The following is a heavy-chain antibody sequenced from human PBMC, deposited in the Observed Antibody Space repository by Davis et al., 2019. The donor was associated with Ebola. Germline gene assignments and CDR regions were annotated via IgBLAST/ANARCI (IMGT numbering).Heavy chain of an antibody. D-gene: IGHD3-9*01. J-gene: IGHJ4*02. CDR2: ISGFNTNT. Sequence: SVTVSRKPSGYTFTSYGLVWVRQAPGLGLEWMGWISGFNTNTNFAQKFQGRVTVSKDTSTNTAYMDLRSLTSDDTAIYYCARAPNYDVLTGTSSYYFDYWGQGTLVTVSS. V-gene: IGHV1-18*04. CDR3: ARAPNYDVLTGTSSYYFDY. CDR1: GYTFTSYG.